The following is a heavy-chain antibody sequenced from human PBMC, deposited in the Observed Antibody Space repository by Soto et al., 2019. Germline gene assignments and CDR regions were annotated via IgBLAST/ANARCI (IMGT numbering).Heavy chain of an antibody. J-gene: IGHJ6*02. V-gene: IGHV3-13*05. CDR3: ARAHSYSSGYYYFKISYYYYGMDV. D-gene: IGHD3-22*01. CDR2: IDTAGDP. CDR1: GFTFSSYD. Sequence: EVQLVESGGGLVQPGGSLRLSCAASGFTFSSYDMHWVRQATGKGLEWVSPIDTAGDPYYPGSVKGPFTISRDNAKNTLYLQMNSLRAEDTAVYYCARAHSYSSGYYYFKISYYYYGMDVWGQGTTVTVSS.